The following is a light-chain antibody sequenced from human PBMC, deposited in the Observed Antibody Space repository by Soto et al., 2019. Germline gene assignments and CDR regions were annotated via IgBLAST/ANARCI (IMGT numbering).Light chain of an antibody. Sequence: EIVMTQFPATLFVSPGERATLSCRASQSVSSNLAWYQQKPGQAPRLLIYGASTRATGIPARFSGSGSGTEFTLTISSLQSEDFAVYYCQQYNNWPRTFGQGTRWIS. J-gene: IGKJ1*01. CDR1: QSVSSN. CDR2: GAS. V-gene: IGKV3-15*01. CDR3: QQYNNWPRT.